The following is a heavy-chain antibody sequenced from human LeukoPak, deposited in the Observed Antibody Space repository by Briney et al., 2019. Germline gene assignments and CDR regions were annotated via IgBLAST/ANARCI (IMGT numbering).Heavy chain of an antibody. Sequence: GGSLRLSCAASGFTFSNYAMSWDRQAPGKGLEWVSGISGSGGSGSGGSTYYADSVKGRFTISRDNSKNTLYLQMNSLRAEDTAVYYCAKDPGAQTALGVVIRWRGGSAIPGYYFDYWGQGTLVTVSS. CDR1: GFTFSNYA. D-gene: IGHD3-3*01. V-gene: IGHV3-23*01. CDR3: AKDPGAQTALGVVIRWRGGSAIPGYYFDY. CDR2: ISGSGGSGSGGST. J-gene: IGHJ4*02.